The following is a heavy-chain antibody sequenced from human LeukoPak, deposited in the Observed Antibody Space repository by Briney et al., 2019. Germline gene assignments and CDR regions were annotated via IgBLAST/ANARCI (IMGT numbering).Heavy chain of an antibody. J-gene: IGHJ4*02. CDR2: IYYSGST. CDR3: ARQARELLLNY. D-gene: IGHD1-26*01. Sequence: SETLSLTCTVSGGSISSTSYYWGWIRQPPGKELEWIGTIYYSGSTFYNPSLKSRVTISADTSKSQFSLKLSSVTAADTAVYYCARQARELLLNYWGQGTLVTVSS. V-gene: IGHV4-39*01. CDR1: GGSISSTSYY.